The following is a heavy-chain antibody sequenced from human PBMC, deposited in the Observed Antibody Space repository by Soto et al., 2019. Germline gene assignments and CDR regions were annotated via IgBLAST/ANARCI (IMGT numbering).Heavy chain of an antibody. Sequence: PGGSLILSCAASGFTFSDFYISWIRQAPGKGLEWVSYISGTGSYTTYADSVKGRFTISRDNPKNSLFLQMSSLRAEDTAVYYCARQADISNYAPYYFDYWGQGTLVTVSS. D-gene: IGHD4-4*01. V-gene: IGHV3-11*06. CDR1: GFTFSDFY. J-gene: IGHJ4*02. CDR3: ARQADISNYAPYYFDY. CDR2: ISGTGSYT.